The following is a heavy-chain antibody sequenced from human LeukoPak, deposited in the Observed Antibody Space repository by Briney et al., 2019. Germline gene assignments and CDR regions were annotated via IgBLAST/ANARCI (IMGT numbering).Heavy chain of an antibody. J-gene: IGHJ4*02. Sequence: SETLSLTCTVSGGSISSSSYYWGWIRQPPGKGLEWIGSIYYSGSTYYNPSLKSRVTISVDTSKNQFSLKLSSVTAADTAVYYCAKVQVVTAARPWEPVDYWGQGTLVTVSS. CDR1: GGSISSSSYY. CDR2: IYYSGST. V-gene: IGHV4-39*07. D-gene: IGHD6-6*01. CDR3: AKVQVVTAARPWEPVDY.